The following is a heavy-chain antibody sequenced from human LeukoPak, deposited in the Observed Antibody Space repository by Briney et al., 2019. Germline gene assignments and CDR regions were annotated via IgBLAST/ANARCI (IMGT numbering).Heavy chain of an antibody. CDR3: ARERGIMTTEVEYDY. CDR1: GGTFSSYA. CDR2: IIPIFGTA. J-gene: IGHJ4*02. Sequence: GASVKVSCKASGGTFSSYAISWVRQAPGQGLEWMGRIIPIFGTANYAQKFQGRDTITTDESTSTAYMELSSLRSEDTAVYYCARERGIMTTEVEYDYWGQGTLVTVSS. D-gene: IGHD4-11*01. V-gene: IGHV1-69*05.